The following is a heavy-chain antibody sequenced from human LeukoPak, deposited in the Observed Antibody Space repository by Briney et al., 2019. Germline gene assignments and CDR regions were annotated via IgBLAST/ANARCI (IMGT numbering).Heavy chain of an antibody. Sequence: GGSLRLSCAASGFTFSDYYMTWIRQAPGKGLEWVSHITRSGTYTNYADSVQGRFTISRDNAKNSLFLQMNNLRAEDTAVYYCARDNVGSYDYWGQGTLVTVSP. CDR1: GFTFSDYY. V-gene: IGHV3-11*05. J-gene: IGHJ4*02. D-gene: IGHD1-26*01. CDR2: ITRSGTYT. CDR3: ARDNVGSYDY.